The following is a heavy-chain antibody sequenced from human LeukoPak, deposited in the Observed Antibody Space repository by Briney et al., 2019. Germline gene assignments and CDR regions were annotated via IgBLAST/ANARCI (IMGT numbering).Heavy chain of an antibody. D-gene: IGHD5-12*01. J-gene: IGHJ5*02. CDR3: ARADIVATNWFDP. Sequence: ASVKVSCKASGYTFTSYYMHWVRQAPGQGLEWMGIINPSGGSTSYAQKLQGRVTMTTDTSTSTAYMELRSLRSDDTAVYYCARADIVATNWFDPWGQGTLVTVSS. CDR1: GYTFTSYY. CDR2: INPSGGST. V-gene: IGHV1-46*01.